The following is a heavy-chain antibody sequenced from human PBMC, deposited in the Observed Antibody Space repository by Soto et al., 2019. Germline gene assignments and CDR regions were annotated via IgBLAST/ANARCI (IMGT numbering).Heavy chain of an antibody. D-gene: IGHD3-22*01. CDR1: GGTFSRHA. Sequence: QVQLVQSGAEVRKPGSSVKVSCKASGGTFSRHAISWVRQAPGQGLEWMGGIIPIFGTANHAQKFQGRVTIIADESTSTVYMELSSLRSEDTAMYYCARSYFDSSGYNDFDYWGQGTLVTVSS. J-gene: IGHJ4*02. CDR2: IIPIFGTA. V-gene: IGHV1-69*01. CDR3: ARSYFDSSGYNDFDY.